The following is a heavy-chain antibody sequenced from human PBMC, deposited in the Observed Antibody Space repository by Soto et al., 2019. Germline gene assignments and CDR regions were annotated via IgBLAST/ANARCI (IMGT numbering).Heavy chain of an antibody. CDR2: INHSGST. CDR3: ARGPIVVVPAAIEWYYYMDV. J-gene: IGHJ6*03. D-gene: IGHD2-2*01. CDR1: GGSFSGYY. Sequence: SETLSLTCAVYGGSFSGYYWSWIRQPPGKGLEWIGEINHSGSTNYNPSLKSRVTISVDTSKNQFSLKLSSVTAADTAVYYCARGPIVVVPAAIEWYYYMDVWGKGTTVTVSS. V-gene: IGHV4-34*01.